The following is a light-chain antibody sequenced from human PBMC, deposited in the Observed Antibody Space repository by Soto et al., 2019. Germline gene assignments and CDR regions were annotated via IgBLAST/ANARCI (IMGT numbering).Light chain of an antibody. J-gene: IGLJ2*01. CDR2: IDN. V-gene: IGLV1-44*01. CDR1: SSNIGTNT. CDR3: AAWDVSLVV. Sequence: QSVLTQPPSASGTPGQRVTISCSGSSSNIGTNTVIWYQQLPGAAPKLLIYIDNQWASGVPVRSSGSESGPSAALAMSGLQAEDEAEYYCAAWDVSLVVFGGGTKLTVL.